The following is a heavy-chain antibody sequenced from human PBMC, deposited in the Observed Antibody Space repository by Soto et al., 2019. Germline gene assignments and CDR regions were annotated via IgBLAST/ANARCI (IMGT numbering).Heavy chain of an antibody. V-gene: IGHV1-18*01. Sequence: ASVKVSCKASGYTFTSYGISWLRQAPGQGLEWMGWISAYNGNTNYAQKFQGRVTMTTDTSTSTAYMELNSLRAEDTAVYYCAKAGIVVVVVVSGMDIWGQGTTVTVSS. D-gene: IGHD2-15*01. CDR2: ISAYNGNT. J-gene: IGHJ6*02. CDR1: GYTFTSYG. CDR3: AKAGIVVVVVVSGMDI.